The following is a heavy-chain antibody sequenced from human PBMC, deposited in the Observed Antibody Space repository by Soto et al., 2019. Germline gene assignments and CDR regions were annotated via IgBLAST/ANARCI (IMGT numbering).Heavy chain of an antibody. CDR1: GFTFSSYS. J-gene: IGHJ3*02. CDR2: ISSSSSTI. V-gene: IGHV3-48*01. CDR3: ASSITMVRGVIIGGAFDI. Sequence: GGSLRLSCAASGFTFSSYSMNWVRQAPGKGLEWVSYISSSSSTIYYADSVKGRFTISRDNAKNSLYLQMNSLRAEDTAVYYCASSITMVRGVIIGGAFDIWGQGTMVTVSS. D-gene: IGHD3-10*01.